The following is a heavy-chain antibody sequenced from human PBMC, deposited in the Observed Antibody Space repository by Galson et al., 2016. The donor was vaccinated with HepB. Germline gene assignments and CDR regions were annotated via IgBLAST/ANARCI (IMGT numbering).Heavy chain of an antibody. CDR2: IYPRGTT. CDR3: ARGHTTGWFDSSYQYYAMDV. V-gene: IGHV4-59*01. CDR1: PGPITNFF. D-gene: IGHD6-19*01. Sequence: SETLSLTCSVSPGPITNFFWSWIRHSPGKGLEWIGYIYPRGTTHYNPSLRSRVAMSVDTSKSQVSLPLRSVTPADTAVYSCARGHTTGWFDSSYQYYAMDVWGQGTTVTVSS. J-gene: IGHJ6*02.